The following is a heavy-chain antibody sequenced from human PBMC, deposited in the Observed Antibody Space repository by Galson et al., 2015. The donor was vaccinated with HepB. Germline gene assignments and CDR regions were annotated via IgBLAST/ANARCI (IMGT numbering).Heavy chain of an antibody. V-gene: IGHV3-11*03. CDR2: ICSSSSYT. J-gene: IGHJ3*02. CDR1: GFTFSDYY. Sequence: SLRLSCAASGFTFSDYYMSWIRQAPGKGLEWVSYICSSSSYTNYADSVKGRFTISRDNAKNSLYLQMNSLRAEDTAVYYCARSSVAVAGTGGVDSFDIWGQGTMVTVSS. D-gene: IGHD6-19*01. CDR3: ARSSVAVAGTGGVDSFDI.